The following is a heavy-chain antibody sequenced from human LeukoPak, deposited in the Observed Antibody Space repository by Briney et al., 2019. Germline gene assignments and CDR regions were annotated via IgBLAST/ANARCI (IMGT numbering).Heavy chain of an antibody. CDR1: GFTFTSSA. D-gene: IGHD1-1*01. J-gene: IGHJ4*02. V-gene: IGHV1-58*01. Sequence: SVKVSCKASGFTFTSSAVQWVRQARGQGLEWIGWIVVGSGNTNYAQKFQERVTINRDMSTSTAYMELNSLRSEDTAVYYCATDDVTAGTKSALGYWGQGTLVTVSS. CDR2: IVVGSGNT. CDR3: ATDDVTAGTKSALGY.